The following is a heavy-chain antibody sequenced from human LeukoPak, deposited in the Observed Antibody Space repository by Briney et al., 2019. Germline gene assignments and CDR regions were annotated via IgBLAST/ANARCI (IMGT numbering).Heavy chain of an antibody. V-gene: IGHV1-8*01. CDR1: GYSITSYD. J-gene: IGHJ6*02. Sequence: ASVKVSCRASGYSITSYDINWVRQAVGQGLEWVGWMNSNSGNTGYARKFQGRVTLTRDTSINTAYMEVNSLTSEDTAVYYCARGGTLVRGVAILYGMDVWGQGTTVTVSS. D-gene: IGHD3-10*01. CDR2: MNSNSGNT. CDR3: ARGGTLVRGVAILYGMDV.